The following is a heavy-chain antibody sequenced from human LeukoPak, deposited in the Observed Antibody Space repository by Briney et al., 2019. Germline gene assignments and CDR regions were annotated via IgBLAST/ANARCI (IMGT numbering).Heavy chain of an antibody. V-gene: IGHV3-23*01. Sequence: GGSLRLSCAASGFTFSSYAMSWVRQAPGEGLEWVSAISSSGGSTYYADSVKGRFTISRDNSKNTLYLQMNSLRAEDTAVYYCAKDQRYSSSSGGDYWGQGTLVTVSS. CDR1: GFTFSSYA. CDR2: ISSSGGST. CDR3: AKDQRYSSSSGGDY. D-gene: IGHD6-6*01. J-gene: IGHJ4*02.